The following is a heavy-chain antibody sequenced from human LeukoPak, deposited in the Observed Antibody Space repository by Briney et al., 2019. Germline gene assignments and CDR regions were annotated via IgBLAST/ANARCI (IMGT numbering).Heavy chain of an antibody. CDR2: IYSGVST. D-gene: IGHD3-22*01. CDR3: ARVIFRDYDSSGYRTNYFDY. J-gene: IGHJ4*02. CDR1: GFTVSINY. Sequence: PVGSLRLSSAASGFTVSINYMSWVRQAPRKGLWRVSVIYSGVSTYYADSSRGGVTTSRHNSKSTLYLKMNSLRAEDTAVYYCARVIFRDYDSSGYRTNYFDYWGQGTLVTVSS. V-gene: IGHV3-53*04.